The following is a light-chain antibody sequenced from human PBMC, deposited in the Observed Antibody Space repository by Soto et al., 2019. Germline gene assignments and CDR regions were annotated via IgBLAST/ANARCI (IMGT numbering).Light chain of an antibody. CDR2: DAS. Sequence: ETVLTQSPATLSLSPGERATLSCRASQSVFSYLAWYQQKPGQAPRLLIYDASSRATGIPARFSGSGSGTDFTLTISSLEPEDFAVYYCQQRIHWPLTFGGGTKVEIK. CDR3: QQRIHWPLT. CDR1: QSVFSY. J-gene: IGKJ4*01. V-gene: IGKV3-11*01.